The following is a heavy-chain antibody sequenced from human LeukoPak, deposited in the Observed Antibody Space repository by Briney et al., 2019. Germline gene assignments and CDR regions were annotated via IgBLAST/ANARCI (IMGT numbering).Heavy chain of an antibody. Sequence: GRSLRLSCAASVFTFSSCAMHWVRQAPGQGLEWMGGIIPIFGTANYAQKFQGRVTITADKSTSTAYMELSSLRSEDTAVYYCAREGYSGYDYPQSYYYYYMDVWGKGTTVTVSS. J-gene: IGHJ6*03. CDR2: IIPIFGTA. CDR1: VFTFSSCA. D-gene: IGHD5-12*01. CDR3: AREGYSGYDYPQSYYYYYMDV. V-gene: IGHV1-69*06.